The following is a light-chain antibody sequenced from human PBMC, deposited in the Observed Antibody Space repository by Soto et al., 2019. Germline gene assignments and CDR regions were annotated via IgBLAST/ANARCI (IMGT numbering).Light chain of an antibody. CDR2: DAS. J-gene: IGKJ3*01. Sequence: EIVLTQSPATLSLSPGERATLSCRASQSVFDFLDWLQQKPGQAPRVLIYDASKRAAGIPDRFSGSGSETHFTLTISSLEPEDFAVYYCQQRSRWPITFGTGTKVDI. CDR3: QQRSRWPIT. V-gene: IGKV3-11*01. CDR1: QSVFDF.